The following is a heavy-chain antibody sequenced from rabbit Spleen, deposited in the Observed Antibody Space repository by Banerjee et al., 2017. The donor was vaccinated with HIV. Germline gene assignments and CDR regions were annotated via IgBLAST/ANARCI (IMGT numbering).Heavy chain of an antibody. Sequence: QEQLEESGGGLVKPEGSLTLTCKASGFSFSDRDVMCWVRQAPGKGLEWIACIYAVSSGNTYSATWAKGRFTISKTSSTTVTLQMTSLTAADTATYFCARDTGTSFSTYGMDLWGPGTLVTVS. CDR1: GFSFSDRDV. D-gene: IGHD8-1*01. J-gene: IGHJ6*01. V-gene: IGHV1S45*01. CDR3: ARDTGTSFSTYGMDL. CDR2: IYAVSSGNT.